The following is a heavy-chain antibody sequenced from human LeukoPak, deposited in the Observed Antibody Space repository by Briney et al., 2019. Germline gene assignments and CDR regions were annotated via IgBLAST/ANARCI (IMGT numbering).Heavy chain of an antibody. CDR1: GFTFSTYA. J-gene: IGHJ4*02. CDR2: MSFDENIK. V-gene: IGHV3-30*03. CDR3: ATLYSYGYFDY. Sequence: GRSLRLSCAASGFTFSTYAMHWVRQAPGKGLEWVAVMSFDENIKYYADSVKGRFTISRDNSKNTLYLQMNSPRVDDTAVYYCATLYSYGYFDYWGQGTLVTVSS. D-gene: IGHD5-18*01.